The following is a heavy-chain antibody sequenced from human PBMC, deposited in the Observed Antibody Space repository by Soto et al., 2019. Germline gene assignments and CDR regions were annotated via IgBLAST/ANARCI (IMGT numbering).Heavy chain of an antibody. V-gene: IGHV3-74*01. CDR3: ARFGTYYDTSGFLY. D-gene: IGHD3-22*01. CDR2: ISPDGSTT. J-gene: IGHJ4*02. Sequence: GGSLRLSCAAAGFGFRSNWMHRVRQAPGKGLEWVSRISPDGSTTTYADSVKGRFTISRDNAKNTLYLQMDRLRAEDTAVYFCARFGTYYDTSGFLYWGRGTLVTVSS. CDR1: GFGFRSNW.